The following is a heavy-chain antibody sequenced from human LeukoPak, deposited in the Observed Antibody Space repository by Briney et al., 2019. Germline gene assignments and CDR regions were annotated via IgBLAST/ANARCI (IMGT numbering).Heavy chain of an antibody. J-gene: IGHJ4*02. V-gene: IGHV3-30*02. CDR1: GFTFSTYG. Sequence: GGSLRLSCATSGFTFSTYGMHWVRQAPGKGLEWVAFIRFDGSNVGSNVYYADSVKGRFTISRDNAKNSLSLHMNSLRAEDAAVYYCARDGSYYDILTGYYDYWGQGTLVTVSS. D-gene: IGHD3-9*01. CDR3: ARDGSYYDILTGYYDY. CDR2: IRFDGSNVGSNV.